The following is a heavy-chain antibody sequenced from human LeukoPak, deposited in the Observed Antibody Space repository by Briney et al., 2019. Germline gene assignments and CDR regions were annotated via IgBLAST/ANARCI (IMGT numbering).Heavy chain of an antibody. CDR1: GFSSTNYF. J-gene: IGHJ4*02. CDR2: ITNSGRST. D-gene: IGHD1-26*01. Sequence: PGGSLRLSREASGFSSTNYFISCGRQAPGKGLEWVSYITNSGRSTNYADAAKGRFTISRDNTKKSVYLEMTDLRPEDTAVYYCAREASGNYYVFDSWGQGTRVTVSS. V-gene: IGHV3-11*04. CDR3: AREASGNYYVFDS.